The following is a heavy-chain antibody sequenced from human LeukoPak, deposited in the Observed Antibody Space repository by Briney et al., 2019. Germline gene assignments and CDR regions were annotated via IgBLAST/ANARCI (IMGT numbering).Heavy chain of an antibody. CDR3: ARSSYDSSGHTLYYFDY. V-gene: IGHV1-18*01. J-gene: IGHJ4*02. CDR1: GYTFTSYG. Sequence: ASVKVSCKASGYTFTSYGISWVRQAPGQGLEWMGWISAYNGNTNYAQKLQGRVTMTTDTSTSTAYMELRSLRSDDTAVYYCARSSYDSSGHTLYYFDYWGQGTLVTVSS. D-gene: IGHD3-22*01. CDR2: ISAYNGNT.